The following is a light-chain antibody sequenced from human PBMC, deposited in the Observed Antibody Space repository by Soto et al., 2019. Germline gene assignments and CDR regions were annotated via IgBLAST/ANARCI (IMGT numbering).Light chain of an antibody. V-gene: IGKV1-5*03. J-gene: IGKJ2*01. Sequence: DIQMTQSPSTLSASVGDRVTITCRASQSIRSWLAWYQQKPGKAPKLLIYKASTLESGVPSRFSGSGSGTEFTLTISSLQPDDFATYYCHQYNHHLDTFGQGTKVEIK. CDR2: KAS. CDR1: QSIRSW. CDR3: HQYNHHLDT.